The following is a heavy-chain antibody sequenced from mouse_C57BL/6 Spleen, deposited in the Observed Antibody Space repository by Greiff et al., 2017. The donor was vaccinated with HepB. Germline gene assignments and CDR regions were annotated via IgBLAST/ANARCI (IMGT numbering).Heavy chain of an antibody. J-gene: IGHJ1*03. V-gene: IGHV1-54*01. CDR2: INPGSGGT. Sequence: QVQLKESGAELVRPGTSVKVSCKASGYAFTNYLIEWVKQRPGQGLEWIGVINPGSGGTNYNEKFKGKATLTADKSSSTAYMQLSSLTSEDSAVYFCARWGVVDWYFDVWGTGTTVTVSS. CDR3: ARWGVVDWYFDV. CDR1: GYAFTNYL. D-gene: IGHD1-1*01.